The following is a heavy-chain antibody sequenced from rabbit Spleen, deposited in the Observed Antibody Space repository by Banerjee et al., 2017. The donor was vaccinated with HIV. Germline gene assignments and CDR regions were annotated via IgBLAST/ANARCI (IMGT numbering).Heavy chain of an antibody. CDR1: GFSFSSNYY. J-gene: IGHJ4*01. Sequence: QSLEESGGGLVQPEGSLTLTCTASGFSFSSNYYMCWVRQAPGKGLECIACIYADSIGSTYYASWAKGRFTISKTSSTTVTLQMTSLTVADTATYFCARGSATMTMVITGYYLNLWGPGTLVTVS. D-gene: IGHD2-1*01. CDR2: IYADSIGST. V-gene: IGHV1S40*01. CDR3: ARGSATMTMVITGYYLNL.